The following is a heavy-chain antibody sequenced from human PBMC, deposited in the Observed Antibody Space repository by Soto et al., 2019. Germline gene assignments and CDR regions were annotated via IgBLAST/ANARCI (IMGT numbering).Heavy chain of an antibody. CDR3: AIDRREIDAFDI. V-gene: IGHV3-23*01. CDR1: GFTFRSYA. CDR2: ISGSGETT. Sequence: EVQLLESGGGLVQPGGSLRLSCAASGFTFRSYAMSWVRQAPGKGLEWVSAISGSGETTYNADSVKGRFTNSRDNSKNTLYLQMNSLRAEDTAVYYCAIDRREIDAFDIWGQGTMVTVSS. D-gene: IGHD1-26*01. J-gene: IGHJ3*02.